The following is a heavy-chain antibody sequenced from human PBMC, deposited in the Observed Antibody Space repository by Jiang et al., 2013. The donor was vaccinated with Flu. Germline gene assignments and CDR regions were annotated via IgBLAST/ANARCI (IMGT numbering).Heavy chain of an antibody. D-gene: IGHD3-10*01. Sequence: KPTQTLTLTCTFSGFSLSTSGVGVGWIRQPPGKALEWLALIYWDDDKRYSPSLKSRLTITKDTSKNQVVLTMTNMDPVDTATYYCAHRQGRERGPHGSGSYVFDYWGQG. J-gene: IGHJ4*02. CDR3: AHRQGRERGPHGSGSYVFDY. V-gene: IGHV2-5*02. CDR2: IYWDDDK. CDR1: GFSLSTSGVG.